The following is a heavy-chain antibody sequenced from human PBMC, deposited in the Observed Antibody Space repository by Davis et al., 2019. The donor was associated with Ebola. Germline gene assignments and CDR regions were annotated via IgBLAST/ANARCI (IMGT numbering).Heavy chain of an antibody. CDR2: IRSKTNSYAT. J-gene: IGHJ6*02. CDR1: GFTFSGSA. CDR3: ISSVTPWGLDV. D-gene: IGHD4-11*01. V-gene: IGHV3-73*01. Sequence: GESLKTSCAASGFTFSGSAIHWVRQASGKGLEWVGRIRSKTNSYATAYAVSVKGRFTISRDDSKNTAYLQMNSLKTEDTAVYHCISSVTPWGLDVWGQGTTVTVSS.